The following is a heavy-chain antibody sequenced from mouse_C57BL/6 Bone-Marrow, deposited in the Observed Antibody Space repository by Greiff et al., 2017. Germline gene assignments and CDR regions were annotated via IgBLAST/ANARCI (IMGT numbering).Heavy chain of an antibody. J-gene: IGHJ1*03. V-gene: IGHV2-5*01. CDR2: IWRGGST. CDR3: AKTRSYGSSWYFDV. D-gene: IGHD1-1*01. CDR1: GFSLTSYG. Sequence: VQLVESGPGLVQPSQCLSITCTVSGFSLTSYGVHWVRQSPGKGLEWLGVIWRGGSTDYNAAFMSRLSISKDNSKCQVFFKMNSLQADDTAIDDCAKTRSYGSSWYFDVWGTGTTVTVSS.